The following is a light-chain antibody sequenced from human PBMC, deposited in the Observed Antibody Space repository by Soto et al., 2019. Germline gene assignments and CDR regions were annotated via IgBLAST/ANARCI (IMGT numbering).Light chain of an antibody. Sequence: QSALTQPASVSGSPGQSITISCTGTSSDVGGYNYVSWYQQHPGKAPKLMIYDVSNRPSGVSNRFSGPKSGNTASLTISGLQAEDEADYYCSSCTSRSTLVFGGGTKLTVL. CDR3: SSCTSRSTLV. V-gene: IGLV2-14*03. J-gene: IGLJ2*01. CDR1: SSDVGGYNY. CDR2: DVS.